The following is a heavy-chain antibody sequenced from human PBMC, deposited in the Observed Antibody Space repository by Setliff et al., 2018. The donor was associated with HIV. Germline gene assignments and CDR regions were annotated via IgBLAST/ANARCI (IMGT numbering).Heavy chain of an antibody. CDR3: ARGPPGSSIGWYVGY. CDR1: GGSFSGFY. V-gene: IGHV4-34*01. D-gene: IGHD6-19*01. J-gene: IGHJ4*02. Sequence: SETLSLTCAVYGGSFSGFYWNWIRQPPGKGLEWIGEINHSGSTNYNPSLKSRVTISVDTSKNQFSLRLSSVIAADTAVYYCARGPPGSSIGWYVGYWGQGTLVTAPQ. CDR2: INHSGST.